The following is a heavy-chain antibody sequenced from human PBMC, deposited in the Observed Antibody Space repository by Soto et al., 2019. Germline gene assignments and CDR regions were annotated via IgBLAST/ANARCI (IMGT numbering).Heavy chain of an antibody. CDR2: ISANNGDT. Sequence: QVQLVQSGAEVKKPGASVKVSCKASGYTFTSHGISWVRQAPGQGLEWMGWISANNGDTNYAQKFQGRVTVTTDTSTSTGYMELRSLRSEDTAVDYCARMVRGSNIDYYYYMDVWGRGTTVTVSS. CDR3: ARMVRGSNIDYYYYMDV. V-gene: IGHV1-18*01. CDR1: GYTFTSHG. D-gene: IGHD3-10*01. J-gene: IGHJ6*03.